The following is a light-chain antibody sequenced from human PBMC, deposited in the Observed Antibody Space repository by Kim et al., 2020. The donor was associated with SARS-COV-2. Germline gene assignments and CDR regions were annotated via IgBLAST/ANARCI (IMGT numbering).Light chain of an antibody. J-gene: IGLJ2*01. CDR3: AAWDDSLSGVV. CDR2: SNN. Sequence: GQRVTIAGSGSSSNIGSNYVYWYQQRPGTAPKLLIYSNNQRPSGVPDRFSGSKSGTSASLAISGLRSEDEADYYCAAWDDSLSGVVFGGGTQLTVL. V-gene: IGLV1-47*02. CDR1: SSNIGSNY.